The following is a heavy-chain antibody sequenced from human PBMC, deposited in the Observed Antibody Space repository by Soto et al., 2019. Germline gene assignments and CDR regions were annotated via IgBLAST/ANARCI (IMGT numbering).Heavy chain of an antibody. J-gene: IGHJ3*02. CDR1: GFSFGTYV. D-gene: IGHD3-22*01. Sequence: EVQLLESGGGMVEPRGSLKLSCAASGFSFGTYVMNWVRQAPGKGLEWVSGISGSGGRVYSADSVKGRFTISRDNSRNTLYLQMNSLRAEDTAIYYCAMTRLYDTVPNDYHRDALDIWGQGTQVIVSS. CDR2: ISGSGGRV. V-gene: IGHV3-23*01. CDR3: AMTRLYDTVPNDYHRDALDI.